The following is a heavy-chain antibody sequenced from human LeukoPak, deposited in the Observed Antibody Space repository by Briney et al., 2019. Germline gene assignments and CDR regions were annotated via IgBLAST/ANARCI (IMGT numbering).Heavy chain of an antibody. V-gene: IGHV1-8*01. CDR1: GYTFTSYD. CDR2: MNPNSGNT. Sequence: ASVKVSCKASGYTFTSYDINWVRQATGQGPEWMGWMNPNSGNTGYAQKFQGRVTMTRNTSISTAYMELSSLRSEDTAVYYCARVGDYGDSLDAFDIWGQGTMVTVSS. CDR3: ARVGDYGDSLDAFDI. J-gene: IGHJ3*02. D-gene: IGHD4-17*01.